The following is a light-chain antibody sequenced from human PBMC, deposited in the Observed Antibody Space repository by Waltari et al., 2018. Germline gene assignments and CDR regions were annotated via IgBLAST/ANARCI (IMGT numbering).Light chain of an antibody. Sequence: EVVLTQSPATLSLSPGERATLSGRASQSVSNSLAWYRQKPGQAPSLLIYDASNRAACIPARFSGSGSGTDFTLTISSLEPEDFAVYYCQLRTGWPMTFGQGTRLQIK. CDR3: QLRTGWPMT. CDR2: DAS. J-gene: IGKJ5*01. CDR1: QSVSNS. V-gene: IGKV3-11*01.